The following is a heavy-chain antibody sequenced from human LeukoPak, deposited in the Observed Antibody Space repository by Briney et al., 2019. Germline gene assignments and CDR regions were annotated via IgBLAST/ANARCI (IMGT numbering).Heavy chain of an antibody. CDR1: GGSFSGYY. Sequence: SETLSLTCAVYGGSFSGYYWGWIRQPPGKGLEWLGSIYHSGSTYYNPSLKSRVTISVDTSKNQFSLKLSSVTAADTAVYYCARDAISPYGIAVAAPFDWGQGTLVTVSS. CDR3: ARDAISPYGIAVAAPFD. D-gene: IGHD6-19*01. CDR2: IYHSGST. V-gene: IGHV4-38-2*02. J-gene: IGHJ4*02.